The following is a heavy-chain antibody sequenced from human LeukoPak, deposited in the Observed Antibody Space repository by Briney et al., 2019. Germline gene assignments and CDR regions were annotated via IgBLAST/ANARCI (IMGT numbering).Heavy chain of an antibody. CDR3: TTLPRFFKD. CDR1: GFTFSNAW. CDR2: IKSKTDGGTT. J-gene: IGHJ4*02. V-gene: IGHV3-15*01. D-gene: IGHD3-16*01. Sequence: GGSLRLSCAAPGFTFSNAWMSWVRQAPGEGLEWVGRIKSKTDGGTTDYAAPVKGRLTISRDDTKNTLYVQMNSLQTEDTAVYYCTTLPRFFKDWGQGTLVTVAS.